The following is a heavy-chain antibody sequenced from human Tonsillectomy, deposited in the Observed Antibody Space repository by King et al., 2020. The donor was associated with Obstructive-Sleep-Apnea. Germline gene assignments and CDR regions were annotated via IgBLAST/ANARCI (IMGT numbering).Heavy chain of an antibody. CDR1: DYTFTSYG. CDR3: ATELPSGSLDAFDI. CDR2: ISAYNGNT. D-gene: IGHD1-26*01. J-gene: IGHJ3*02. Sequence: QLVQSGAEVKKPGASVKVSCKASDYTFTSYGISWVRQAPGQGLEWMGWISAYNGNTNYAQKFQGRVTMTTDTSTSTAYMELRSLRSDDTAVYYCATELPSGSLDAFDIWGQGTMVTVSS. V-gene: IGHV1-18*01.